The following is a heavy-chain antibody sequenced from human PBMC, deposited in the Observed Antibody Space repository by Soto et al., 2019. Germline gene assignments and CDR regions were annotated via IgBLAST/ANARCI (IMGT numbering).Heavy chain of an antibody. Sequence: TVALTCAVSGGSISSGGYSWSWIRQPPGKGLEWIGYIYHSGSTYYNPSLKSRVTISVDTSKNQFSLKLSSVTAADTAVYYSARRCSASYSDYWGEGTLVNVSS. D-gene: IGHD3-10*02. CDR1: GGSISSGGYS. V-gene: IGHV4-30-2*03. J-gene: IGHJ4*02. CDR2: IYHSGST. CDR3: ARRCSASYSDY.